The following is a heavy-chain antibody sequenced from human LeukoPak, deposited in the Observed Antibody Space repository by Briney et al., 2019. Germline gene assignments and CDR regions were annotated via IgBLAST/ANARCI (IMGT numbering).Heavy chain of an antibody. J-gene: IGHJ4*02. CDR3: ARTMTTAIAYYFDY. Sequence: SETLSLTCTVSGGSISSYYWSWIRQPPGKGLEWIGEINHSGSTNYNPSLKSRVTISVDTSKNQFSLKLSSVTAADTAVYYCARTMTTAIAYYFDYWGQGTLVTVSS. CDR2: INHSGST. CDR1: GGSISSYY. D-gene: IGHD4-17*01. V-gene: IGHV4-34*01.